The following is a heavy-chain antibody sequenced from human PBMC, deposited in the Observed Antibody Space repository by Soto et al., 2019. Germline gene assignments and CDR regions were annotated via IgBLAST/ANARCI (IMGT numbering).Heavy chain of an antibody. Sequence: DTQSLTCPFLGSYISSYDLIWIRPPPGKGLEWIGYIHYSGSTYYNPSLKSRVTISVDTSKNQFSLKLSSVTAADTAVYYCATEQDSRLELWGQGTLV. J-gene: IGHJ5*02. CDR2: IHYSGST. D-gene: IGHD2-15*01. CDR1: GSYISSYD. V-gene: IGHV4-59*12. CDR3: ATEQDSRLEL.